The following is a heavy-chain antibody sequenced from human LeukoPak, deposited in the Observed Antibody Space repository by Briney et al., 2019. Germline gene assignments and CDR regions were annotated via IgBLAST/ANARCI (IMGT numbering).Heavy chain of an antibody. CDR2: ISGSGGST. CDR3: ARDLVLNDFWSGYYTPGN. V-gene: IGHV3-23*01. J-gene: IGHJ4*02. D-gene: IGHD3-3*01. Sequence: EGSLRLSCAASGFTFSSYAMSWVRQAPGKGLEWVSAISGSGGSTYYADSVKGRFTISRDNAKNSLYLQMNSLRAEDTAVYYCARDLVLNDFWSGYYTPGNWGQGTLVTVSS. CDR1: GFTFSSYA.